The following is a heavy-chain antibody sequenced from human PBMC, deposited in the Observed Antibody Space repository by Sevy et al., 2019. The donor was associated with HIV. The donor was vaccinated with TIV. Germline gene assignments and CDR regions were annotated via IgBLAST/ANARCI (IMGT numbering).Heavy chain of an antibody. V-gene: IGHV4-39*01. CDR3: ARQVGQLRFFDWSPGYFDY. D-gene: IGHD3-9*01. J-gene: IGHJ4*02. CDR1: DGSISSSPYY. CDR2: VYYGGST. Sequence: SETLSLTCTVSDGSISSSPYYWGWIRQPHEKGLEWIGSVYYGGSTYYNPSLKSRVTISVDTSKNRFSLKLSSVTAADTAVYYCARQVGQLRFFDWSPGYFDYWGQGTLVTVSS.